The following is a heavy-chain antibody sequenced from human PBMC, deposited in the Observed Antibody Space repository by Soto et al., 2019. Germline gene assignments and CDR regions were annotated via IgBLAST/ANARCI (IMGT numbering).Heavy chain of an antibody. CDR3: ARDAWPLEYSSSWHPRGAFDI. D-gene: IGHD6-13*01. J-gene: IGHJ3*02. V-gene: IGHV1-18*01. CDR1: GYTFTSYG. CDR2: ISAYNGNT. Sequence: ASVKVSCKASGYTFTSYGISWVRQAPGQGLEWMGWISAYNGNTNYAQKLQGRVTMTTDTSTSTAYMELRSLRSDDTAVYYCARDAWPLEYSSSWHPRGAFDIWGQGTMVTVSS.